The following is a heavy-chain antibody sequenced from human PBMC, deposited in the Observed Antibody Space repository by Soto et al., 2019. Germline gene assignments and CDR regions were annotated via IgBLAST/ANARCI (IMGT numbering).Heavy chain of an antibody. D-gene: IGHD3-10*01. CDR3: ARGSFYTPAGSLGGLFGP. CDR2: IYVSGIT. V-gene: IGHV4-4*07. J-gene: IGHJ5*02. Sequence: TLSLTCAVSDDSIGTYYWNLIRQPAGKGLEWIGLIYVSGITNYNPSLKSRVTMSLDTSKNQFSLEVTSVTAADTAIYFFARGSFYTPAGSLGGLFGPWGQGTLVTVS. CDR1: DDSIGTYY.